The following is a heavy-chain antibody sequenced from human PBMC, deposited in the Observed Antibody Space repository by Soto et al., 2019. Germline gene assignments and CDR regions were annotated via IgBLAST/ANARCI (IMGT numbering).Heavy chain of an antibody. CDR1: SGSISTSTFY. V-gene: IGHV4-39*02. CDR3: ARDFYGDYILGVFDP. CDR2: IYNSGST. J-gene: IGHJ5*02. Sequence: QLHLQESGPGLVRPSETLSLTCTVSSGSISTSTFYWGWIRQPPGEGLEWIGSIYNSGSTYYNPSLESRVTISVDTSKTQLSLRLSSVTAADTAIYYCARDFYGDYILGVFDPWGQGTLVTASS. D-gene: IGHD4-17*01.